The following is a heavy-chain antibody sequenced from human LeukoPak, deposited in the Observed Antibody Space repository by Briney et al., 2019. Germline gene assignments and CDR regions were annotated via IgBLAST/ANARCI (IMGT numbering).Heavy chain of an antibody. J-gene: IGHJ4*02. CDR1: GFTFSSYA. D-gene: IGHD6-13*01. Sequence: PGGSLRLSCAASGFTFSSYAMSWVRQAPGKGLEWVSAISGSGGSTYNADSVKGRFTISRDNAKNSLYLQMNSLRAEDTAVYYCARVSSSSDYWGQGTLVTVSS. CDR3: ARVSSSSDY. V-gene: IGHV3-23*01. CDR2: ISGSGGST.